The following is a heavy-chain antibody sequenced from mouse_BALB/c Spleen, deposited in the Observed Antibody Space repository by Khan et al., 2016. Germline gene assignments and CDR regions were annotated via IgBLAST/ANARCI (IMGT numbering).Heavy chain of an antibody. V-gene: IGHV3-2*02. CDR2: ISYSGST. J-gene: IGHJ2*01. Sequence: EVQLQESGPGLVKPSQSLSLTCTVTGYSITSDYAWNWIRQFPGNKLEWMGYISYSGSTSYNPSLKSRISITRDTSKNQFFLQLNSVTTEDTATYYCAGYYYGSGYFDYWGQGTTLTVSS. CDR3: AGYYYGSGYFDY. D-gene: IGHD1-1*01. CDR1: GYSITSDYA.